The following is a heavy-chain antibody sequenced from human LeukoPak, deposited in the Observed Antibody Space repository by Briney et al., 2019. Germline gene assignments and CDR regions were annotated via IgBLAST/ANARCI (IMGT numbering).Heavy chain of an antibody. CDR3: AKAPVTTCRGAYCYPFDY. V-gene: IGHV3-21*04. D-gene: IGHD2-21*01. CDR2: ISSSSSYI. CDR1: GFTFNTYA. J-gene: IGHJ4*02. Sequence: PGGSLRLSCAASGFTFNTYAMIWVRQAPGKGLEWVSSISSSSSYIYYADSVKGRFTISRDSSKNTLFLQMNRLRPEDAAVYYCAKAPVTTCRGAYCYPFDYWGQGTLVTVSS.